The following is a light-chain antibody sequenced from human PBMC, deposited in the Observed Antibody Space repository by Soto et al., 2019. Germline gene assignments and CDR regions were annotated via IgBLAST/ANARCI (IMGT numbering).Light chain of an antibody. CDR1: QSISSY. CDR2: AAS. V-gene: IGKV1-39*01. CDR3: QQSYSTLRYT. Sequence: DIQMTQSPSSLSASVGDRVTITCRANQSISSYLNWYQQKPGKAPKLLIYAASSLQSGVPSRFSGSGSGTDFTLTISSLQPEDFATYYCQQSYSTLRYTFGQGTQVDIK. J-gene: IGKJ2*01.